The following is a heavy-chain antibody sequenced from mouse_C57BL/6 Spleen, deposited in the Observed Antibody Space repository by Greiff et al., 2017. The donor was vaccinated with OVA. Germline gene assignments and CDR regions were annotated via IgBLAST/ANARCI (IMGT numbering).Heavy chain of an antibody. CDR2: SRNKANDYTT. J-gene: IGHJ2*01. CDR1: GFTFSDFY. CDR3: ARGNWDGDYFDY. D-gene: IGHD4-1*01. Sequence: DVMLVESGGGLVQSGRSLRLSCATSGFTFSDFYMEWVRQAPGKGLEWIAASRNKANDYTTEYSASVKGRFIVSRDTSQSILYLQMNALRAEDTAIYYCARGNWDGDYFDYWGQGTTLTVSS. V-gene: IGHV7-1*01.